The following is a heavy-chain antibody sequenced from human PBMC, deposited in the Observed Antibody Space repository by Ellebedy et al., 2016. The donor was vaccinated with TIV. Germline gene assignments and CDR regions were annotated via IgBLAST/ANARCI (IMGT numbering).Heavy chain of an antibody. D-gene: IGHD2-15*01. CDR3: ARVIGLRDCSGDICSPPPPLDH. Sequence: ASVKVSCKISGYSFTEQSMHGARLPELSIHWVRQAPGRGLEWMGGFNPEDGEAIYAQKFQGRVTMTSDSSTSTAYLELRSLRSDDTAMYYCARVIGLRDCSGDICSPPPPLDHWGQGALVTVSS. CDR2: FNPEDGEA. J-gene: IGHJ4*02. CDR1: GYSFTEQSMHGARLPELS. V-gene: IGHV1-24*01.